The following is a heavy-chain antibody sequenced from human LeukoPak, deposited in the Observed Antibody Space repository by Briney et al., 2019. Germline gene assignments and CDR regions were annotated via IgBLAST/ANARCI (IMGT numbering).Heavy chain of an antibody. J-gene: IGHJ4*02. CDR3: AKRDGSGSYNDY. D-gene: IGHD3-10*01. Sequence: PGGSLRLSCVASGVIIRSSGMSWVRQVPGKGLEWVSTIDNSGSSAYYADSVKGRFTVSRDNSKNTLYLQMNSLRAEDTAVYYCAKRDGSGSYNDYWGQGTLVTVSS. CDR1: GVIIRSSG. CDR2: IDNSGSSA. V-gene: IGHV3-23*01.